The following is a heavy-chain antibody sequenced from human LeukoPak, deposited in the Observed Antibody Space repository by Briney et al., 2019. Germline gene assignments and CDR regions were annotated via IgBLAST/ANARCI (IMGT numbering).Heavy chain of an antibody. V-gene: IGHV3-21*01. D-gene: IGHD3-16*02. CDR3: ARDFSQSGYYDYVWGSYRTDAFDI. Sequence: GGSLRLSCVASGFTFSSYSMNWVRQAPGKGLEWVSSISSSSSYIYYADSVKGRFTISRDNAKNSLYLQMNSLRAEDTAVYYCARDFSQSGYYDYVWGSYRTDAFDIWGQGTMVTVSS. CDR2: ISSSSSYI. J-gene: IGHJ3*02. CDR1: GFTFSSYS.